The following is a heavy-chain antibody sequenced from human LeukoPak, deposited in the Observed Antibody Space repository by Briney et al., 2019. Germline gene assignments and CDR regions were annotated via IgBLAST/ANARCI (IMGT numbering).Heavy chain of an antibody. Sequence: SQTLSLTCAASGGSISSGGYSWSWIRQPPGKGLEWIGYIYHSGSNYYNPSLKSRVTISVDSSKNQFPLKLSSVSAADTAVYYCARWTACFDYWGQGTLVSVP. V-gene: IGHV4-30-2*01. D-gene: IGHD3/OR15-3a*01. CDR3: ARWTACFDY. J-gene: IGHJ4*02. CDR2: IYHSGSN. CDR1: GGSISSGGYS.